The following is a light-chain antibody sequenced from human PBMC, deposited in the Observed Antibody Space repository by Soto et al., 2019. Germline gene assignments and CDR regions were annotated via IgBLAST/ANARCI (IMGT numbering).Light chain of an antibody. CDR2: EVS. CDR3: VSFTTSRSYV. J-gene: IGLJ1*01. V-gene: IGLV2-14*01. Sequence: QSALTQPASVSGSPGQSITISCTGTNNDVGAYTYVSWYQQHPGKAPRLIIYEVSERPSGVSNRFSGSKSGNTASLTISGLQAEDEADYYCVSFTTSRSYVFGTGTKLTVL. CDR1: NNDVGAYTY.